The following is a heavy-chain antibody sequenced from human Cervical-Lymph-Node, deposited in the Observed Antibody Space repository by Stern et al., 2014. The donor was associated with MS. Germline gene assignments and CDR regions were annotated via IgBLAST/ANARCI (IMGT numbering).Heavy chain of an antibody. Sequence: VQLVESGAEVKKPGESLKISCQVSGYSFANYWIGWVRQMAGKGLEWMGIIYPGDSDTRDSPSFKGQVTISADRSVNTAYLQWSSLKASDTAMYYCARRGKRDYYFYYGVDVWGQGTTVTVSS. V-gene: IGHV5-51*01. CDR2: IYPGDSDT. CDR3: ARRGKRDYYFYYGVDV. D-gene: IGHD3-16*01. J-gene: IGHJ6*02. CDR1: GYSFANYW.